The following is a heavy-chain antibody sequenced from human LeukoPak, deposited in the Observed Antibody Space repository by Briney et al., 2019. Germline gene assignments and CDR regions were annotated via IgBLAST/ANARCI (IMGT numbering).Heavy chain of an antibody. CDR1: GFTFSSYG. D-gene: IGHD3-22*01. Sequence: GRSLRLSCAASGFTFSSYGMHWVRQAPGKGLEWVAVISYDGSNKYYADSVKGRFTISRDNSKNTLYLQMSILRAEVTAVYYCAKDSLCDYFECSGSFVYWVQGT. CDR3: AKDSLCDYFECSGSFVY. J-gene: IGHJ4*02. V-gene: IGHV3-30*18. CDR2: ISYDGSNK.